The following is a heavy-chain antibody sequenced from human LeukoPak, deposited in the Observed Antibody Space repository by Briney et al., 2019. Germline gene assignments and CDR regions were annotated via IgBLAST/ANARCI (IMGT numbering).Heavy chain of an antibody. CDR2: ISYSGST. CDR3: ARHVGPGYSYGFDN. V-gene: IGHV4-59*08. CDR1: DGSISRHY. D-gene: IGHD5-18*01. Sequence: SETLSLTCTVSDGSISRHYWSWIRQAPGKGLEWIGYISYSGSTNYNPSLKSRVTISVDTSKNQFSLKLSSVTAADTAVFYCARHVGPGYSYGFDNWGQGTLVTVSS. J-gene: IGHJ4*02.